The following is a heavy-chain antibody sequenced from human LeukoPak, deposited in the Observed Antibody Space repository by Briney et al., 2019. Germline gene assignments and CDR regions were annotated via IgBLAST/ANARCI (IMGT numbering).Heavy chain of an antibody. Sequence: GGSLRLSCAASGFTFSSYAMSWVRQAPGKGLEWVSAISGSGGSTYYADSVKGRFTISRDNSKNTLYLQMNSLRAEDTAVYYCAKAGYSYGFGTYYYYYGMDVWGQGTTVTVSS. D-gene: IGHD5-18*01. V-gene: IGHV3-23*01. CDR3: AKAGYSYGFGTYYYYYGMDV. CDR1: GFTFSSYA. J-gene: IGHJ6*02. CDR2: ISGSGGST.